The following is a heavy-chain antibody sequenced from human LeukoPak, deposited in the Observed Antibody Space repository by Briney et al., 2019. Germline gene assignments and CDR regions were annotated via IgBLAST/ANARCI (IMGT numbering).Heavy chain of an antibody. CDR1: GFTFSSYG. CDR2: ISYDGSNK. D-gene: IGHD6-19*01. CDR3: AKSPLEGSGWYEYWFDP. J-gene: IGHJ5*02. V-gene: IGHV3-30*18. Sequence: PGGSLRLSCAASGFTFSSYGMHWVHQAPGKGLEWVAVISYDGSNKYYADSVKGRFTISRDNSKNTLYLQMNSLRAEDTAVYYCAKSPLEGSGWYEYWFDPWGQGTLVTVSS.